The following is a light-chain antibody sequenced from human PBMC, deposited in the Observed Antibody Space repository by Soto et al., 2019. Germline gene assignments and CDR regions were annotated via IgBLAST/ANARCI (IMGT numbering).Light chain of an antibody. Sequence: QSVLTQPRSVSGSPGQSVTISCTGTSSDVGGYNYVSWYQQHPGKAPKVMIYDVSKRPSGVPDRFSGSKSGNTASLTISGLQAEDEADYYCCSYAGSYTYVXGTGTRSPS. J-gene: IGLJ1*01. CDR2: DVS. CDR1: SSDVGGYNY. CDR3: CSYAGSYTYV. V-gene: IGLV2-11*01.